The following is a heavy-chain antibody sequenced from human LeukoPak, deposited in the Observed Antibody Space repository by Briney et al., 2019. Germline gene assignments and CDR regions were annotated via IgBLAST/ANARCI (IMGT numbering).Heavy chain of an antibody. CDR3: ARGDDFWGSPANY. D-gene: IGHD3-3*01. CDR2: IKQDGSEI. V-gene: IGHV3-7*01. Sequence: GGSLRLSCAASGFTFSSYWMSWVRQAPGKGLEWVANIKQDGSEIYYVDSVKGRFTISRDNAKNSLYLQMNSLRAEDTAVYYCARGDDFWGSPANYWGQGTLVTVSS. CDR1: GFTFSSYW. J-gene: IGHJ4*02.